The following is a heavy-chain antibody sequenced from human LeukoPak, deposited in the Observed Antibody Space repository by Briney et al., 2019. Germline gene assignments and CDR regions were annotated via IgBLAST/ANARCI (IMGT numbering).Heavy chain of an antibody. CDR2: ISTVIGRT. J-gene: IGHJ4*02. V-gene: IGHV3-64D*08. D-gene: IGHD5-18*01. Sequence: GGSLRLSCSDSGFTFSDYAMHWVRQAPGKGLEYVSAISTVIGRTFYADSVKDRFTISRDNSGNTLYLQMSSLRPEDTAVYYCVKQCRGSGIQLGSDFGGQGTLVTVSS. CDR1: GFTFSDYA. CDR3: VKQCRGSGIQLGSDF.